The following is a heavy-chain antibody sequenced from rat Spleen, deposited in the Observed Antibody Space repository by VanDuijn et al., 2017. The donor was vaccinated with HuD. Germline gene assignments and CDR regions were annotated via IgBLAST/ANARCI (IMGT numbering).Heavy chain of an antibody. D-gene: IGHD1-11*01. Sequence: EVQLVESGGGLVQPGNSLKLSCAASGFTFSNYGMHWIRQAPTKGLEWVASITNTGGSTYYPDSVKGRFTISRDNAKSTLYLQMNSLRSEDTATYYCATEEGMRFAYWGQGTLVTVSS. CDR3: ATEEGMRFAY. V-gene: IGHV5-19*01. CDR2: ITNTGGST. J-gene: IGHJ3*01. CDR1: GFTFSNYG.